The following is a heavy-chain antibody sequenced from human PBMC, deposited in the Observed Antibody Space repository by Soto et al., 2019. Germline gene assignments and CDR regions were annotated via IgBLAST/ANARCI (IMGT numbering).Heavy chain of an antibody. D-gene: IGHD1-7*01. CDR3: ARDRMVTGTTGYYYGMDV. CDR2: IYYSGST. Sequence: SETLSLTCTVCGGSISSYYWSWFRQPPGKGLERIGYIYYSGSTNYNPSLKSRVTISVDTSKNQFSLKLSPVTAADTAVYYCARDRMVTGTTGYYYGMDVWGQGTTVTVSS. CDR1: GGSISSYY. V-gene: IGHV4-59*12. J-gene: IGHJ6*02.